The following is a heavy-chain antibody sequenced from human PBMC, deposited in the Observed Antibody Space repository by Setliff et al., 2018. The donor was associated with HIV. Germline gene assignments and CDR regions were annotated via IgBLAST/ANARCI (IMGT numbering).Heavy chain of an antibody. CDR2: INHSGST. V-gene: IGHV4-38-2*01. CDR3: ARHDSGGWPHDLDY. Sequence: PSETLSLTCAVSGYSISSGYYWGWIRQPPGKGLEWIGEINHSGSTNYNPSLKSRVTISVDTSKNQFSLKLSSVTAADTAVYYCARHDSGGWPHDLDYWGQGILVTVSS. CDR1: GYSISSGYY. D-gene: IGHD2-15*01. J-gene: IGHJ4*02.